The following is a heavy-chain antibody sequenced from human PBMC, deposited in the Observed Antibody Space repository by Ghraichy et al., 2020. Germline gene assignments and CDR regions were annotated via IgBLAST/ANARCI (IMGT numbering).Heavy chain of an antibody. CDR2: ISSDGSST. Sequence: GGSLRLSCTASGFTFSTDWIHWVRHAPRQGLVWVSRISSDGSSTSYADSVKGRFTISRDSAKNTLYLQMNSLRAEDTAVYYCARRIAAASLGAFDIWGQGTMVTVPS. V-gene: IGHV3-74*01. D-gene: IGHD6-13*01. J-gene: IGHJ3*02. CDR1: GFTFSTDW. CDR3: ARRIAAASLGAFDI.